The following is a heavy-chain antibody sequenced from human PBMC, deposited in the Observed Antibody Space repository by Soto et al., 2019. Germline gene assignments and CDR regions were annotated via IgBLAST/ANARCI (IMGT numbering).Heavy chain of an antibody. V-gene: IGHV2-5*02. CDR2: IYWDDDK. CDR3: AGRTPGNLNYSDS. CDR1: GFSLSTSGVG. J-gene: IGHJ4*02. D-gene: IGHD1-1*01. Sequence: QITLQEAGPTLVKPTQTLTLTCSVSGFSLSTSGVGVGWIRQSQGKALEWLALIYWDDDKRYRPSLKDHLIITKDTSKNQVVLAMTSVGPVDTATYYCAGRTPGNLNYSDSWGQGTLVTVSS.